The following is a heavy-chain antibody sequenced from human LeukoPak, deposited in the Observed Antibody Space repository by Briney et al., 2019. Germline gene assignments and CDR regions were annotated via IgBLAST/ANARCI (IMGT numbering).Heavy chain of an antibody. V-gene: IGHV4-59*12. Sequence: SETLSLTCTVSGGSISSYYWSWIRQPPGKGLEWIGYIYYSGSTYYNPSLKSRVTISVDTSKNQFSLKLSSVTAADTAVYYCAREAAAGPGNYYYGMDVWGQGTTVTVSS. D-gene: IGHD6-13*01. CDR2: IYYSGST. CDR1: GGSISSYY. CDR3: AREAAAGPGNYYYGMDV. J-gene: IGHJ6*02.